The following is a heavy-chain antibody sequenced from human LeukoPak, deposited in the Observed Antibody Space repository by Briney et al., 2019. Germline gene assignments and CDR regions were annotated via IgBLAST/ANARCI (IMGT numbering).Heavy chain of an antibody. CDR2: VSDGGGNT. J-gene: IGHJ4*02. CDR3: ASPKGGRYHEGFDY. CDR1: GFTLINYA. V-gene: IGHV3-23*01. Sequence: PGGSLRLSCAASGFTLINYAMSWVRQAPGKGLEWVSAVSDGGGNTYYADSVKGRFTISRDNSKNTLYLQMNSLRAEDTAVYYCASPKGGRYHEGFDYWGQGTLVTVSS. D-gene: IGHD1-26*01.